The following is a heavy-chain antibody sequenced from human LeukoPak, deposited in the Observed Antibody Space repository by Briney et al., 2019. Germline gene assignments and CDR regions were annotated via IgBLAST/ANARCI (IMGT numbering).Heavy chain of an antibody. Sequence: GASVKVSCKASGYTFTSYYMHWVRQAPGQGLEWMGIINPSGGSTSYAQKFQGRVTMTRDTSTSTVYMELSSLRSEDTAVYYCARLPASSGYSSSWYSSSPVDYWGQGTLVTVSS. J-gene: IGHJ4*02. CDR3: ARLPASSGYSSSWYSSSPVDY. CDR1: GYTFTSYY. CDR2: INPSGGST. V-gene: IGHV1-46*01. D-gene: IGHD6-13*01.